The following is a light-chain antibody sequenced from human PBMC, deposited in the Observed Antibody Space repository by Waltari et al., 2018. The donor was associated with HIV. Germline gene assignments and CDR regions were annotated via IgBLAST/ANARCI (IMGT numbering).Light chain of an antibody. CDR1: QSLAFRDGTSY. Sequence: TQSPLSLSATVGQQAATLCKSNQSLAFRDGTSYLFWYHQRPGHPPMRLLYQVSHRDSGVPGRITGSGSDTDFTLRISRVEAEDAGFYFCMQATSWPHTFGQRTELQI. CDR2: QVS. J-gene: IGKJ2*01. CDR3: MQATSWPHT. V-gene: IGKV2-30*01.